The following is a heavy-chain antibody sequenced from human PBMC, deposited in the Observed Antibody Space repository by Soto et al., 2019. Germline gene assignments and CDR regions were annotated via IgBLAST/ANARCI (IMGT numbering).Heavy chain of an antibody. V-gene: IGHV1-3*01. D-gene: IGHD6-6*01. J-gene: IGHJ1*01. CDR2: INAGNGHT. Sequence: ASVKVSCKASGYTFTSYAMHWVRQAPGHRREWMGWINAGNGHTKYSQKFQGRVTITRDTSASTAYMELSSLRSEDTAVYYCARVGAARVGYFQHWGQGTLVTVPS. CDR1: GYTFTSYA. CDR3: ARVGAARVGYFQH.